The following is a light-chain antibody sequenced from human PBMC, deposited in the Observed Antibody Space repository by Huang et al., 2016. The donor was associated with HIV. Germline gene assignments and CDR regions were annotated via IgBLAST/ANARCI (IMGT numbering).Light chain of an antibody. CDR2: DAS. V-gene: IGKV3-11*01. CDR3: QQRSNWAPIT. J-gene: IGKJ4*01. CDR1: QSVSSY. Sequence: EIVLTQSPATLSLSPGERATLSCRASQSVSSYLAWYQQKPGQAPRLLIYDASNRATGIPARFSGSGSGTDFTLTISSLGPEDFAVYYCQQRSNWAPITYGGGTKVEIK.